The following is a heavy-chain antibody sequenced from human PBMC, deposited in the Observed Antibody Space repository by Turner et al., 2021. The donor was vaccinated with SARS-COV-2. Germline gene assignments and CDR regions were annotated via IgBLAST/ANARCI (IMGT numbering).Heavy chain of an antibody. Sequence: VLLVESCGGVFHPGRSLSLSCAASVITFSSHGMHWVRQAPGKGLEWVAVIWNDGSQKYYADSVKGRFTISRDNSKNMVYLQMNSLRAEDTAVYYCARLDDSGHWGAFDIWGQGTMVTVSS. D-gene: IGHD3-22*01. J-gene: IGHJ3*02. CDR1: VITFSSHG. CDR2: IWNDGSQK. V-gene: IGHV3-33*01. CDR3: ARLDDSGHWGAFDI.